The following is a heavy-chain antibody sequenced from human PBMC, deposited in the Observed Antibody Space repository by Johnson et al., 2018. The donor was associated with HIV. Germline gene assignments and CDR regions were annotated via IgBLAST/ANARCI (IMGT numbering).Heavy chain of an antibody. CDR1: GFTFSSYG. CDR3: GKEVATRGIVGARGGFDI. J-gene: IGHJ3*02. D-gene: IGHD1-26*01. V-gene: IGHV3-33*06. CDR2: IWYDGSNK. Sequence: QEQLVESGGGVVQPGRSLRLSCAASGFTFSSYGMHWVRQAPGKGLEWVAVIWYDGSNKYYADSVKGRFTISRDNSKNTLYLQVNSLRTGDTALYYCGKEVATRGIVGARGGFDIWGQGTMVTVSS.